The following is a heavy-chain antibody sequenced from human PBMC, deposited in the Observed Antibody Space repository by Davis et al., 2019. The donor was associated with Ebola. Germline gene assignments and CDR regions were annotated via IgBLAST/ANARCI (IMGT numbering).Heavy chain of an antibody. D-gene: IGHD3-22*01. CDR3: ARTRSSSGYLYYYYGMDV. V-gene: IGHV4-39*07. Sequence: SETLSLTCSVSGDSINSGHYYWSWIRQPPGKGLEWIGSIYYSGSTYYNPSLKSRVTISVDTSKNQFSLKLSSVTAADTAVYYCARTRSSSGYLYYYYGMDVWGQGTTVTVSS. J-gene: IGHJ6*02. CDR1: GDSINSGHYY. CDR2: IYYSGST.